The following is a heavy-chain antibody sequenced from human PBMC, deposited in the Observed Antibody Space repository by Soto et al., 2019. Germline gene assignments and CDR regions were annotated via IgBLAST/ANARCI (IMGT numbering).Heavy chain of an antibody. J-gene: IGHJ4*02. Sequence: EVQLVESGGGLVQPGGSLRLSCAASGFTFSGDWMHWVRQGAGKGLVWVSRINMDGSSTNYADSVKGRFTISRDNAKNTLYLQMNSLRVDYTAVYFCAREPRGLYHHDYWGQGALVTVSS. CDR1: GFTFSGDW. V-gene: IGHV3-74*01. CDR3: AREPRGLYHHDY. CDR2: INMDGSST. D-gene: IGHD2-2*01.